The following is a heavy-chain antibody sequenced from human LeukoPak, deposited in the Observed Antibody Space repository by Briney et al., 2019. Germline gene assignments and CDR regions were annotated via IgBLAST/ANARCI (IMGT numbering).Heavy chain of an antibody. CDR3: ARVVTGTTFRFDY. V-gene: IGHV3-53*01. Sequence: GGSLRLSCAASGFTVSNNYMNWVRQAPGKGLEWVSVIYSGGGTYYADSVKGRFTISRDNSKNTLFHQMNSLRAEDTAVYYCARVVTGTTFRFDYWGQGTLVTVSS. D-gene: IGHD1-20*01. CDR1: GFTVSNNY. CDR2: IYSGGGT. J-gene: IGHJ4*02.